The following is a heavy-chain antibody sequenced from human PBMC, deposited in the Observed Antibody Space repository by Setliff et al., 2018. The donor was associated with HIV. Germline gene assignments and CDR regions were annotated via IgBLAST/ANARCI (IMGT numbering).Heavy chain of an antibody. CDR2: INPSGGST. V-gene: IGHV1-46*01. D-gene: IGHD3-22*01. Sequence: ASVKVSCKASGYTFTSYYMHWVRQAPGQGLEWMGIINPSGGSTSYAQKFQGRVTITADVSTSTAYMGLSSLRSEDTAVYYCARETYYYDSSGYGYFDYWGQGTLVTVSS. CDR1: GYTFTSYY. CDR3: ARETYYYDSSGYGYFDY. J-gene: IGHJ4*02.